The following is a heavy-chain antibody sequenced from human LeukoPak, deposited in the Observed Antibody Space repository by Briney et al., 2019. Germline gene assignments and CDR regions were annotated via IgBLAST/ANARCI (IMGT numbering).Heavy chain of an antibody. CDR1: GYTFSGYF. D-gene: IGHD1-26*01. CDR3: ARDLSSTPNWELDY. CDR2: INADSGGP. V-gene: IGHV1-2*06. J-gene: IGHJ4*02. Sequence: GASVKVFCKASGYTFSGYFIHWVRQAAGQRLEWMGRINADSGGPEYPPNFQGRVTMTRDTSTRTASMELSRLTSDDTAVYYCARDLSSTPNWELDYWGQGTLVTVSS.